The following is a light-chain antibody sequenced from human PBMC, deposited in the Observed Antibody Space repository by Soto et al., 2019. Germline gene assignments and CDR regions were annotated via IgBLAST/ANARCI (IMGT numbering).Light chain of an antibody. CDR1: QSVNSN. CDR3: QHYNGWVKT. V-gene: IGKV3-15*01. Sequence: EIVMTQSPATLSVSPGERATLSCRASQSVNSNLAWYQQNPGQAPRLLIYGASARATGVPARFSGSGSGTEFTLTITSLQSEDCAVDDCQHYNGWVKTFGQGTKLEIK. CDR2: GAS. J-gene: IGKJ2*01.